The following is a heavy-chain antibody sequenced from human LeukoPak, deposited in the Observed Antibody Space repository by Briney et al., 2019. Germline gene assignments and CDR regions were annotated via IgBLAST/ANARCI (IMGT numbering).Heavy chain of an antibody. CDR1: GFTFSSYG. Sequence: PGRSLRLSCAASGFTFSSYGMHWVRQPPGKGLEWIGSIYYSGSTYYNPSLKSRVTISVDTSKNQFSLKLSSVTAADTAVYYCARQHFRRAFDIWGQGTMVTVSS. D-gene: IGHD3-3*02. CDR2: IYYSGST. V-gene: IGHV4-39*01. CDR3: ARQHFRRAFDI. J-gene: IGHJ3*02.